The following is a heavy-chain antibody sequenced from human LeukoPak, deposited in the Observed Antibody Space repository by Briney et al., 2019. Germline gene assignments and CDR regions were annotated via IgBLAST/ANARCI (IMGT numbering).Heavy chain of an antibody. CDR3: ARVPSGWYVTY. V-gene: IGHV3-66*02. Sequence: GGSLRLSCAASGFTVSSNYMSWVRQAPGKGLEWVSVIYSGGSTYYVDSVKGRFTISRDNSKNTLYLQMNSLSAEDTAVYYCARVPSGWYVTYWGQGTLVTVSS. D-gene: IGHD6-19*01. J-gene: IGHJ4*02. CDR2: IYSGGST. CDR1: GFTVSSNY.